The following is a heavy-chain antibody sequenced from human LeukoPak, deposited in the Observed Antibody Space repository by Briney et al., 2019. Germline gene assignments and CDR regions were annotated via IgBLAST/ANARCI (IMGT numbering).Heavy chain of an antibody. D-gene: IGHD3-22*01. Sequence: SETLSLTCTVSGGSFSSSDYYRGWIRQPPGKGLEWIGSIYYSGSTYYNPSLKSRVTISVDTSKNQFSLKLSSVTAADTAVYYCASALSYYYDSSGYYYSTGVDYWGQGTLVTVSS. CDR1: GGSFSSSDYY. J-gene: IGHJ4*02. V-gene: IGHV4-39*07. CDR3: ASALSYYYDSSGYYYSTGVDY. CDR2: IYYSGST.